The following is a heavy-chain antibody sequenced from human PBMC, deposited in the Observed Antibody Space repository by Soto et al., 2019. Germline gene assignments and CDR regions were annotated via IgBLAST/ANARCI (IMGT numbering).Heavy chain of an antibody. Sequence: SETLSLTCTVSGASVSDHHWNWVRQPPGKGLEWIGFIHYTGSHIFDPSVKSRVTMSVDVSRNQFSLELTSVTAADTAVYYCARDSPGREGMDVWGQGTTVTVSS. CDR3: ARDSPGREGMDV. J-gene: IGHJ6*02. CDR2: IHYTGSH. CDR1: GASVSDHH. V-gene: IGHV4-59*02.